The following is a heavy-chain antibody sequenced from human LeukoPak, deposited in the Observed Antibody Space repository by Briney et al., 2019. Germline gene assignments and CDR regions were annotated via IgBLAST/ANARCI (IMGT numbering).Heavy chain of an antibody. CDR1: GYSFTSYW. CDR2: IYPGDSDT. V-gene: IGHV5-51*01. Sequence: GESLKISCKGSGYSFTSYWIGWVRQMPGKGPELMGIIYPGDSDTRYSPSFQGQVTISADKSITTAYLQWSSLKASDTAMYYCARHHGSSPKAFDIWGQGTMVTVSS. D-gene: IGHD2-2*03. J-gene: IGHJ3*02. CDR3: ARHHGSSPKAFDI.